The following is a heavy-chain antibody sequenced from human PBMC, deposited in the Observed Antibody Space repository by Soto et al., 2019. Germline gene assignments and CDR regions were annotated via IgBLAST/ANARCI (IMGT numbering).Heavy chain of an antibody. J-gene: IGHJ6*01. D-gene: IGHD2-8*02. CDR2: ISGSDGST. V-gene: IGHV3-23*01. CDR3: VKDWTGDTCPCMDV. CDR1: GFTFSSYW. Sequence: GGSLRLSCAASGFTFSSYWMHWVRQAPGKGLEWVSTISGSDGSTYYADSVKGRLTISRDNSKNALYLQMSSLRAEDTALYYCVKDWTGDTCPCMDVWGQGTTVTVSS.